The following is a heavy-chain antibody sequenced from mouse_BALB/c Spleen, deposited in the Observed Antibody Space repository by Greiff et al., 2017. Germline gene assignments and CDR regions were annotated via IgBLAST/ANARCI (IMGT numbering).Heavy chain of an antibody. J-gene: IGHJ2*01. CDR1: GFNIKDTY. Sequence: VQLQQSGAELVKPGGSVKLSCTASGFNIKDTYMHWVKQRPEQGLEWIGRIDPANGNTKYDPKFQGKATITADTSSNTAYLQLSSLTSEDTAVYYCARRYDGLFDYWGQGTTLTVSS. CDR3: ARRYDGLFDY. V-gene: IGHV14-3*02. CDR2: IDPANGNT. D-gene: IGHD2-14*01.